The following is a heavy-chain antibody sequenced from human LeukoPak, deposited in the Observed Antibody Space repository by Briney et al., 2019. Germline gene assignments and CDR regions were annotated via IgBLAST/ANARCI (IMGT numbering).Heavy chain of an antibody. V-gene: IGHV4-61*10. CDR2: IYTSGST. D-gene: IGHD1-14*01. CDR3: ARVGTTVVNGMDV. CDR1: GGSVSSGSYY. Sequence: SETLSLTCTVSGGSVSSGSYYWSWIRQPAGKGLEWIGRIYTSGSTNYNPSLKSRVTISVDTSKNQFSLKLSSVTAADTAVYYCARVGTTVVNGMDVWGQGTTVTVSS. J-gene: IGHJ6*02.